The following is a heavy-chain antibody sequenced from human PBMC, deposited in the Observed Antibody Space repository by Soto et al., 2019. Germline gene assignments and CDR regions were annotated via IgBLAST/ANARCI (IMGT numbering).Heavy chain of an antibody. Sequence: QVQLVQSGAEMKRPGASVKISCKASGYSFSNYYIHWVRQAPGQGPECMGIINPRGGSTSYAEHAQDIVTMTGDTSTCTVYMELSSLRSDDTAVYYCTRAPGDGDYARWFDPWGQGTLVTVSS. V-gene: IGHV1-46*03. CDR1: GYSFSNYY. J-gene: IGHJ5*02. D-gene: IGHD4-17*01. CDR3: TRAPGDGDYARWFDP. CDR2: INPRGGST.